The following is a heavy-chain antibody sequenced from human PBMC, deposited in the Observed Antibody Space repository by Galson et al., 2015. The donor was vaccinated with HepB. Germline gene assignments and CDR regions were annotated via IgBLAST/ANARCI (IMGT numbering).Heavy chain of an antibody. D-gene: IGHD3-9*01. CDR2: IVVGSGNT. J-gene: IGHJ6*02. Sequence: SCKASGFTFTSSAMQWVRQARGQRLEWIGWIVVGSGNTNYAQKFQERVTITRDMSTSTAYMELSSLRSEDTAVYYCARDRGNDILTGYYLPRSGMDVWGQGTTVTVSS. V-gene: IGHV1-58*02. CDR1: GFTFTSSA. CDR3: ARDRGNDILTGYYLPRSGMDV.